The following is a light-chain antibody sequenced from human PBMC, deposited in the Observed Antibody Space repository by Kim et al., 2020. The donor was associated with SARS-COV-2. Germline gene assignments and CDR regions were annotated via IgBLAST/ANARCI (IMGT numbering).Light chain of an antibody. V-gene: IGKV3-20*01. CDR3: QQFGTLPYP. Sequence: EIVLTQSPGTLSLSPGDRATLSCRASQSFSSSFLAWYQQKPGQAPRLLIYGASFRATGIPDRFSGGGSGTDFTLTISRLEPEDFAVYFCQQFGTLPYPFGQGTKLEI. J-gene: IGKJ2*01. CDR2: GAS. CDR1: QSFSSSF.